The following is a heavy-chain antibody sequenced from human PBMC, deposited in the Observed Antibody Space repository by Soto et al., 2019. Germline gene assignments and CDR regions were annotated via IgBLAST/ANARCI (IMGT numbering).Heavy chain of an antibody. J-gene: IGHJ3*02. Sequence: SETLSLTCTVSGGSIGSSSYYWGWIRQPPGKGVEWIGSIYYSGSTYYNPSLKSRVTISVDTSKNQFSLKLSSVTAADTAVYYCARDYGGNSLRAFDIWGQGTMVTVSS. V-gene: IGHV4-39*01. D-gene: IGHD4-17*01. CDR2: IYYSGST. CDR1: GGSIGSSSYY. CDR3: ARDYGGNSLRAFDI.